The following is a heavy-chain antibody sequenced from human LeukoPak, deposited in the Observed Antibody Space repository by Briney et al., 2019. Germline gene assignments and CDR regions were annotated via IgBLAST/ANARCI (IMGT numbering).Heavy chain of an antibody. V-gene: IGHV3-30*02. CDR3: AKDRVVSREPAAFDI. Sequence: GGSLRLSCVASGFTFSSYGMHWVRQAPCKGLEWVAFIRYDGINKYYADSVKGRFTISRDNSKNTLYLQMNSLRAEDTAVYYCAKDRVVSREPAAFDIWGQGTMVTVSS. CDR1: GFTFSSYG. D-gene: IGHD2-15*01. J-gene: IGHJ3*02. CDR2: IRYDGINK.